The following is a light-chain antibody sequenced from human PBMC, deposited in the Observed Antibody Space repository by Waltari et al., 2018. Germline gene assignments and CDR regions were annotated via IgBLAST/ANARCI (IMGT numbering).Light chain of an antibody. V-gene: IGKV4-1*01. CDR2: RAS. Sequence: DIVMTQSPDSLAVSLGERATINCKSSQTVLYSANNKNYLTWYQHKPGQPPKLRISRASIPESVVPDRVTGSGSGTDFTLTISSLQAEDVAVYYCQQHYTTPWTFGQGTKVEIK. CDR1: QTVLYSANNKNY. CDR3: QQHYTTPWT. J-gene: IGKJ1*01.